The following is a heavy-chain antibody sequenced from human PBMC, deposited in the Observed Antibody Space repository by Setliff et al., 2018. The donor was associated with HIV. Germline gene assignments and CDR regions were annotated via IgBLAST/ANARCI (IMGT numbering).Heavy chain of an antibody. D-gene: IGHD3-3*01. CDR1: RSTFNSHT. J-gene: IGHJ6*03. CDR2: IIPILGVA. V-gene: IGHV1-69*02. CDR3: VRGVQSPPHYSYYYMDV. Sequence: SVKVSCKASRSTFNSHTINWVRQAPGQGLDWMGRIIPILGVANYAQRFPGKVTITADNSTSTAYMELTSLRFDDTAMYYCVRGVQSPPHYSYYYMDVWGEGTMVTV.